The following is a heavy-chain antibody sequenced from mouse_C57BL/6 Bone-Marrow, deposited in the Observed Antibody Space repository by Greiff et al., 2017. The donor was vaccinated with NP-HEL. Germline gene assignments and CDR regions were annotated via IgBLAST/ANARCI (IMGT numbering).Heavy chain of an antibody. J-gene: IGHJ2*01. CDR3: ARRDGSLDY. CDR2: IDPSDSYT. CDR1: GYTFTSYW. Sequence: QVQLQQPGAELVRPGTSVKLSCKASGYTFTSYWMHWVKQRPGQGLEWIGVIDPSDSYTNYNQKFKGKATLTVDTSSRTAYMQLSSLTSEDSAVYYCARRDGSLDYWGQGTTLTVSS. V-gene: IGHV1-59*01. D-gene: IGHD1-1*01.